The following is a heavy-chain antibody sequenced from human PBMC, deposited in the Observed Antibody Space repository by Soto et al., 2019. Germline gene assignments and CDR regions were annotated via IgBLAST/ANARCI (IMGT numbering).Heavy chain of an antibody. CDR2: IYYNGNN. Sequence: SETLSLTCTVSGGSISTYYWSWIRQPPGKGLEWLGYIYYNGNNYYNPSLKSRLTMSVDTAKNQFSLRLSSATAAGTAVYYCAREQYNWKIWGQGTLVTV. V-gene: IGHV4-59*01. J-gene: IGHJ4*02. CDR3: AREQYNWKI. CDR1: GGSISTYY. D-gene: IGHD1-20*01.